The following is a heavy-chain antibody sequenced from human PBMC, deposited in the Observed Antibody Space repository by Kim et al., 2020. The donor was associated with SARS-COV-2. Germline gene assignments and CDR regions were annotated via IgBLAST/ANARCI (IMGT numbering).Heavy chain of an antibody. CDR1: GFTFSSYA. Sequence: GGSLRLSCAASGFTFSSYAMHWVRQAPGKGLEWVAVISYDGSNKYYADSVKGRFTISRDNSKNTLYLQMNSLRAEDTAVYYCAREGRGLQMGNFDYWGQGTLVTVSS. J-gene: IGHJ4*02. D-gene: IGHD1-1*01. CDR3: AREGRGLQMGNFDY. V-gene: IGHV3-30*04. CDR2: ISYDGSNK.